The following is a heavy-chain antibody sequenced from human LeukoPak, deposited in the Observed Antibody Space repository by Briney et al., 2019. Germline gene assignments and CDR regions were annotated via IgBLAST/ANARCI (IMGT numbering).Heavy chain of an antibody. D-gene: IGHD1-26*01. CDR1: GFTFSSYG. Sequence: GGSLRLSCAASGFTFSSYGMPWVRQAPGKGLEWVAVIWYDGSNKYYADSVKGRFTISRDNSKNTLYLQMNSLRAEDTAVYYCARGGLSGSYYFDYWGQGTLVTVSS. J-gene: IGHJ4*02. V-gene: IGHV3-33*01. CDR3: ARGGLSGSYYFDY. CDR2: IWYDGSNK.